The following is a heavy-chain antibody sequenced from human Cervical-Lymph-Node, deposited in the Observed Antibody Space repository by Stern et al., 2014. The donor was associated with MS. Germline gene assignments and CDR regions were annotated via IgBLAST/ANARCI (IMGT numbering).Heavy chain of an antibody. V-gene: IGHV5-51*03. Sequence: MQLVQSGAELKKPGESLNISCKGSGYSFRSYWIGWVRQMPGKGLEWVGIIYPGDSDTRCTPSFQGQVTISADKAISTAYLQWNSLKASDTATYYCARQATSGEWWNWGQGTLVTVSS. D-gene: IGHD2-8*01. CDR2: IYPGDSDT. CDR3: ARQATSGEWWN. CDR1: GYSFRSYW. J-gene: IGHJ4*02.